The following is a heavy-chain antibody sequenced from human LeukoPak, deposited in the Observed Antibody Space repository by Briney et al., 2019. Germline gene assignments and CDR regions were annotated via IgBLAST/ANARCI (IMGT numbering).Heavy chain of an antibody. Sequence: SETLSLTCTVSGGSISSGGYYWSWIRQHPGKGLEWIGYIYYSGSTYYNPSLKSRVTISVDTSKNQFSLKLSSVTAADTAVYYCARADSGYYPGAFDIWGQGTMGTVSS. D-gene: IGHD3-22*01. V-gene: IGHV4-31*03. CDR1: GGSISSGGYY. CDR2: IYYSGST. CDR3: ARADSGYYPGAFDI. J-gene: IGHJ3*02.